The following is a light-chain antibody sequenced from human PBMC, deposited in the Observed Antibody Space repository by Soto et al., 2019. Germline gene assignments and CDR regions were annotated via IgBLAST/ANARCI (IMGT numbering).Light chain of an antibody. CDR1: QNISNS. CDR3: RQYDSNSGT. CDR2: DVS. J-gene: IGKJ1*01. Sequence: DIQLTQSPSTLSSSQGERATISSRAGQNISNSLAWYQQKPGQAPQLLIYDVSNMATGVPSRFRGSGSGTDVILHIISVLAHECATDYCRQYDSNSGTFGQGTKVDIK. V-gene: IGKV1-5*01.